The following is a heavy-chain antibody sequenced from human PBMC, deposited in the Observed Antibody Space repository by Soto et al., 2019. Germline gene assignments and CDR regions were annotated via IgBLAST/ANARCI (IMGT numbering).Heavy chain of an antibody. D-gene: IGHD3-10*01. CDR1: GASISGRSSYS. CDR3: ARLSAVRGVIHY. CDR2: IYYSGAT. V-gene: IGHV4-39*02. Sequence: QVQLEESGPGLVKPPETLTLTCTVSGASISGRSSYSWGWIRQPPGKGLEWIGTIYYSGATYYRPSLQGRVSISVDTSKNHFSLMINSLTAADTAVYICARLSAVRGVIHYWGQGTLVAVSS. J-gene: IGHJ4*02.